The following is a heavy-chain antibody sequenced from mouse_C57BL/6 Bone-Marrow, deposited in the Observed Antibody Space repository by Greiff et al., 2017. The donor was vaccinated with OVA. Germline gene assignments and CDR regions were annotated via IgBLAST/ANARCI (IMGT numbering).Heavy chain of an antibody. J-gene: IGHJ4*01. CDR3: ARSLFTTTVHDAMDY. D-gene: IGHD1-1*01. V-gene: IGHV1-26*01. CDR1: GYTFTDYY. Sequence: VQLQQSGPELVKPGASVKISCKASGYTFTDYYMNWVKQSHGKSLEWIGDINPNNGGTSYNQKFKGKATLTVAKSSSTAYMELRSLTSEDSAVYYCARSLFTTTVHDAMDYWGQGTSVTVSS. CDR2: INPNNGGT.